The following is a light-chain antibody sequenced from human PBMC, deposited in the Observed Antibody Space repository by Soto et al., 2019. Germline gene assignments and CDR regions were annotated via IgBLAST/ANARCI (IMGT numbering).Light chain of an antibody. J-gene: IGKJ1*01. CDR2: GAS. Sequence: EIVMTQSPATLSVSPGERDTISCRASQSVSSNLARYQQKPGQAPRLLIHGASTRATGIPARFSGSGSGTEFTLTISSLQSEDFAVYYCQQYNNWPLTFGQGTKV. CDR3: QQYNNWPLT. V-gene: IGKV3-15*01. CDR1: QSVSSN.